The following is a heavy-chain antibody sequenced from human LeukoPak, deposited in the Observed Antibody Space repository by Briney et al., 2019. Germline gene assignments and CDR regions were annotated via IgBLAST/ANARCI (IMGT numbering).Heavy chain of an antibody. CDR1: GFTFSSYW. CDR2: IKQDGSET. V-gene: IGHV3-7*01. CDR3: ARDWDDGRADRPA. D-gene: IGHD3-22*01. J-gene: IGHJ5*02. Sequence: GGSLRLSCAASGFTFSSYWMSWVRQAPGKGLEWVANIKQDGSETNYVDSVKGRFTISRDNVKNSLYLQMNSLRAEDTAVYYCARDWDDGRADRPAWGQGTLVTVSS.